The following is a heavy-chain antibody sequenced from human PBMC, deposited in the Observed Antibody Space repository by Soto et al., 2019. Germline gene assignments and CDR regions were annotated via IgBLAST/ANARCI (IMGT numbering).Heavy chain of an antibody. Sequence: QVQVVEFGGGVVQPGRSLRLSCAASGFTFSSYAMHWVRQAPGKGLEWVAVISYDGNNKYYADSVKGRFTISRDNSKNTLYLQMNGLRAEDTAVYYCARGTGSSLRDAFDIWGQGTMVTVSS. J-gene: IGHJ3*02. CDR2: ISYDGNNK. D-gene: IGHD1-26*01. CDR1: GFTFSSYA. CDR3: ARGTGSSLRDAFDI. V-gene: IGHV3-30-3*01.